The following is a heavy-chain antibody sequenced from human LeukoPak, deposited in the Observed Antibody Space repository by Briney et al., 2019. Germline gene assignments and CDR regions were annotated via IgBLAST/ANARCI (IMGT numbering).Heavy chain of an antibody. CDR1: GFTFSTYS. CDR2: ISGSSTYI. D-gene: IGHD2-15*01. Sequence: GGSLRLSCAASGFTFSTYSMNWVRQAPGKGLEWVSSISGSSTYIYYADSVKGRFTISRDNAKNSLYLHMNSLRAKDTAVYYCARRYCSGGSCYCDYWGQGTLVTVSS. J-gene: IGHJ4*02. CDR3: ARRYCSGGSCYCDY. V-gene: IGHV3-21*01.